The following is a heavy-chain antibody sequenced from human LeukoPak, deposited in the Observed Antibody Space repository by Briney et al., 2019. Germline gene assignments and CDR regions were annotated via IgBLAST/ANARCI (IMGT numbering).Heavy chain of an antibody. CDR3: ARFENDYYDSSGYYLN. CDR2: IYSGGST. Sequence: PGGSLRLSCAASGFTVSSNYMSWVRQAPGKGLEWVSVIYSGGSTYYADSVKGRFTISRHNSKNTLYLQMNSLRAEDTAVYYCARFENDYYDSSGYYLNWGQGTLVTVSS. J-gene: IGHJ4*02. CDR1: GFTVSSNY. V-gene: IGHV3-53*04. D-gene: IGHD3-22*01.